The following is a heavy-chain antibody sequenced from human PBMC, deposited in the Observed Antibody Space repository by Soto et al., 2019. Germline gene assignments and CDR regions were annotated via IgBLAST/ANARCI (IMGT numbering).Heavy chain of an antibody. CDR2: VSGSGGST. J-gene: IGHJ3*02. D-gene: IGHD2-21*02. CDR3: AKVRVTAAVRTDAFDI. V-gene: IGHV3-23*01. Sequence: GGSLRLSCAASGFTFSSYAMSWVRQAPGRGLEWVSAVSGSGGSTHYADSVKGRLTISRDNSKNTLFLQMNSLRAEDTAVYYCAKVRVTAAVRTDAFDIWGQGTMVTVSS. CDR1: GFTFSSYA.